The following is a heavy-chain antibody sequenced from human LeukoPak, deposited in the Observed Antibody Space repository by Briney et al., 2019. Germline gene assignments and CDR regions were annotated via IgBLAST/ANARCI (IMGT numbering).Heavy chain of an antibody. Sequence: SETLSLTCTVSGGYISSYYWSWIRQPAGKGLEWIGRIYTSGSTNYNPSLKSRVTMSVDTSKNQFSLKLSSVTAADTAVYYCARAIPSSSWYSGILIRACWFDPWGQGTLVTVSS. CDR1: GGYISSYY. V-gene: IGHV4-4*07. CDR2: IYTSGST. CDR3: ARAIPSSSWYSGILIRACWFDP. J-gene: IGHJ5*02. D-gene: IGHD6-13*01.